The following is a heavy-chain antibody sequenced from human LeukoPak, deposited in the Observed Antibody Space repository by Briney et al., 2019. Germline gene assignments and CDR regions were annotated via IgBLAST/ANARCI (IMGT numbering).Heavy chain of an antibody. J-gene: IGHJ6*02. V-gene: IGHV1-69*04. CDR1: GGTFSSYA. CDR3: ARGGRQHYDFWSGYTNPYYYYGMDV. CDR2: IIPILGIA. D-gene: IGHD3-3*01. Sequence: ASVKVSCKASGGTFSSYAISWVRQAPGQGLEWMGRIIPILGIANYAQKFQGRVTITADKSTSTAYMELSSLRSEDTAVYYCARGGRQHYDFWSGYTNPYYYYGMDVWGQGTTVTVSS.